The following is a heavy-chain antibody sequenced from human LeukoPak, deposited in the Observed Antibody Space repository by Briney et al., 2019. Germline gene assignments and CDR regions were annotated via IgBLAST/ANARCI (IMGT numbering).Heavy chain of an antibody. J-gene: IGHJ6*02. CDR2: IIPVIGIA. D-gene: IGHD2-21*02. CDR3: ARQSVVVTASYYYYYGMDV. Sequence: ASVKVSCKASGGTFSSYAISWVRQAPGQGLEWMGRIIPVIGIANYAQKFQGRVTITADKSTSTAYMELSSLRSEDTAVYYCARQSVVVTASYYYYYGMDVWGQGTTVTVSS. V-gene: IGHV1-69*04. CDR1: GGTFSSYA.